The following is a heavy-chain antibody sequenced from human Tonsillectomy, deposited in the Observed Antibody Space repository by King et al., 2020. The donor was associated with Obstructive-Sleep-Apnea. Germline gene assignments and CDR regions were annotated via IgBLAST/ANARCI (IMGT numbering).Heavy chain of an antibody. D-gene: IGHD4-23*01. Sequence: QLVQSGAEVKKPGASVKVSCKASGYSFTSDYMHWVRRAPGQGLEWMGIINPSGGVTRYAQSFQGRVTMTRDTSTSTVYMELNSLRSEDTAVYYCARDLGNSGFDIWGQGTMVIDSS. CDR1: GYSFTSDY. J-gene: IGHJ3*02. V-gene: IGHV1-46*01. CDR2: INPSGGVT. CDR3: ARDLGNSGFDI.